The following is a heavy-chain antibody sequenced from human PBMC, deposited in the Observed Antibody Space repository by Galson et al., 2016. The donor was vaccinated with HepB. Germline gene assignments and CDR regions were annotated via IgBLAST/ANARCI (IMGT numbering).Heavy chain of an antibody. V-gene: IGHV3-23*01. CDR1: GFTFSNYG. CDR2: ISGSGSTT. J-gene: IGHJ4*02. D-gene: IGHD3-3*01. Sequence: SLRLSCAVSGFTFSNYGMSWVRQAPGKGLEWVSSISGSGSTTYYTDSVKGRFTISRDNSKNTLYLQMNSLRAEDTAVYYCAKGYGFWTAFDYWGQGTLVTVSS. CDR3: AKGYGFWTAFDY.